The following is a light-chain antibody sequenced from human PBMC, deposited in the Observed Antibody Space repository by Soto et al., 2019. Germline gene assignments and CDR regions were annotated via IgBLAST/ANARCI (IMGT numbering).Light chain of an antibody. V-gene: IGLV2-23*02. CDR3: CSYAGSSTFV. J-gene: IGLJ1*01. Sequence: QSVVTQPASVSGSPGQSITISCTGTSSDVGSYNLVSWYKQHPGKAPKLMIYEVSERPSGVSNRFSGSRSGNTASLTISGLQAEDEADYYCCSYAGSSTFVFGTGTKVTVL. CDR2: EVS. CDR1: SSDVGSYNL.